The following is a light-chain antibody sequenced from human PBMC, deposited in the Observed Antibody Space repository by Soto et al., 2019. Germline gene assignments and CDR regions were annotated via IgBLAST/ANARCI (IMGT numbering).Light chain of an antibody. J-gene: IGLJ2*01. V-gene: IGLV1-47*01. Sequence: QSVLTQPPSASGTPGQRVTIYCSGSSSNIGNNHVYWYQQLPGTAPKLLIYRDNQRPSGVPDRFSGSRSGTSASLAISGLRFEDEADYHCAAWDGSLSGVVFGGGTKLTVL. CDR3: AAWDGSLSGVV. CDR1: SSNIGNNH. CDR2: RDN.